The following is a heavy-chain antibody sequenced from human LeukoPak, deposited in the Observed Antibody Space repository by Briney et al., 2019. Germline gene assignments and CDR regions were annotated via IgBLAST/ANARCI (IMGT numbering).Heavy chain of an antibody. J-gene: IGHJ4*02. V-gene: IGHV4-38-2*02. CDR1: GYSISSGYY. Sequence: SETLSLTCTVSGYSISSGYYWGWIRQPPGKGLEWIGSIYHSGSTYYNPSLKSRVTILVDTSKNQLSLKLSSVTAADTAVYYCASPRVAATYWGQGTLVTVSS. CDR3: ASPRVAATY. D-gene: IGHD5-12*01. CDR2: IYHSGST.